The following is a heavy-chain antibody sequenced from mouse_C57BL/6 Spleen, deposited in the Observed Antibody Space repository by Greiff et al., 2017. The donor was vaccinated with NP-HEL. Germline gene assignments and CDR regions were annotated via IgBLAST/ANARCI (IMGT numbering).Heavy chain of an antibody. V-gene: IGHV5-17*01. J-gene: IGHJ2*01. CDR1: GFTFSDYG. CDR3: ARKENYFDY. CDR2: ISSGSSTI. Sequence: DVKLVESGGGLVKPGGSLKLSCAASGFTFSDYGMHWVRQAPENALEWVAYISSGSSTIYYADTVKGRFTISRDNAKNTLFLQMTSLRSEDTAMYYCARKENYFDYWGQGTTLTVSS.